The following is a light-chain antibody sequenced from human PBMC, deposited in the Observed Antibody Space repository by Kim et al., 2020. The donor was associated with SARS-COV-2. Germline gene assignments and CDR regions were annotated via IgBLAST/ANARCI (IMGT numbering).Light chain of an antibody. Sequence: INCKSSQSVLYSSNNKSYLAWYQQKPGQPPKLLIYWASTRESGVPDRFSGSGSGTDFTLTISSLQAEDVAVYYCQQYYSTPITFGQGTRLEIK. CDR3: QQYYSTPIT. J-gene: IGKJ5*01. CDR2: WAS. CDR1: QSVLYSSNNKSY. V-gene: IGKV4-1*01.